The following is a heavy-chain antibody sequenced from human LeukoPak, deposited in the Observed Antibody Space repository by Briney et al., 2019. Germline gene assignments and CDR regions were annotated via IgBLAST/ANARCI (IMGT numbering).Heavy chain of an antibody. J-gene: IGHJ4*02. CDR3: ARDDYGDYESGYYFDY. V-gene: IGHV4-38-2*02. CDR1: GYSISSGYY. CDR2: IFQSGDT. Sequence: PSETLSLTCTVSGYSISSGYYLGWIRQPPGKGLEWIGNIFQSGDTYYNPSLKSRVTISVDTSKNQFSLKLSSVTAADTAVYYCARDDYGDYESGYYFDYWGQGTLVTVSS. D-gene: IGHD4-17*01.